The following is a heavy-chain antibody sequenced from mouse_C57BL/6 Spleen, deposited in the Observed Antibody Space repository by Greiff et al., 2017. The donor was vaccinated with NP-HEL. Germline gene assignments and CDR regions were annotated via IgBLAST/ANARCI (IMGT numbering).Heavy chain of an antibody. J-gene: IGHJ4*01. V-gene: IGHV2-9-1*01. D-gene: IGHD1-1*01. Sequence: VKLQESGPGLVAPSQSLSITCTVSGFSLTSYAISWVRQPPGKGLEWLGVIWTGGGTNYNLALKSRLSISKDNSKSQVFLKMNSLQTDDTARYYCARNNYGSTPLYAMDYWGQGTSVTVSS. CDR3: ARNNYGSTPLYAMDY. CDR2: IWTGGGT. CDR1: GFSLTSYA.